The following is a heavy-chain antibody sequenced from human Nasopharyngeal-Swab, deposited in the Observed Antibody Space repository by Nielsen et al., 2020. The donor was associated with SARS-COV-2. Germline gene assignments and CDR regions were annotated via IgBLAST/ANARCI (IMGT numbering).Heavy chain of an antibody. Sequence: GESLKISCEASGFTFTNYAMSWVRQAPGKGLEWVSAISGSGSTYYADSVKGRFTISRDNSKNTLYLQMNSLRAEDTAVYYCAKVGELLLTDWYFDLWGRGTLVTVSS. CDR2: ISGSGST. CDR1: GFTFTNYA. J-gene: IGHJ2*01. V-gene: IGHV3-23*01. CDR3: AKVGELLLTDWYFDL. D-gene: IGHD2-2*01.